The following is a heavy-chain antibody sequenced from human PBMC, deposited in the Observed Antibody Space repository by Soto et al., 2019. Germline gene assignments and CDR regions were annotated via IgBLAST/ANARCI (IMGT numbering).Heavy chain of an antibody. CDR1: GGSIGSGSYY. Sequence: QVQLQESGPGLVKPSQTLSLTCTVSGGSIGSGSYYWSGIRQHPGKGLEWIGYINYSGSTFYIPSLKSRVTTSIDTSTNQFSLKLSSVTAADTAVYYCARAGYDRDGGGYYYFDYWGQGTLVTVSS. J-gene: IGHJ4*02. CDR3: ARAGYDRDGGGYYYFDY. CDR2: INYSGST. V-gene: IGHV4-31*03. D-gene: IGHD3-22*01.